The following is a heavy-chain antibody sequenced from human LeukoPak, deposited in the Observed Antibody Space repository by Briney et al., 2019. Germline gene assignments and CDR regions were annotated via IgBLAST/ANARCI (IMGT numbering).Heavy chain of an antibody. Sequence: GGSLRLSCAASGFTFSSYGMHWVRQAPGKGLEWVAVISYDGSNKYYADSVKGRFTISRDNSKNTLYLQMNSLRAEDTAVYYCAKEEETPYSSSWLYYFDYWGQGTLVTVSS. J-gene: IGHJ4*02. V-gene: IGHV3-30*18. D-gene: IGHD6-13*01. CDR2: ISYDGSNK. CDR3: AKEEETPYSSSWLYYFDY. CDR1: GFTFSSYG.